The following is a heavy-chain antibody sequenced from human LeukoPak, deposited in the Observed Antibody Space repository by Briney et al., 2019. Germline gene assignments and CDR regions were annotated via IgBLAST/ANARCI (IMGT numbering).Heavy chain of an antibody. J-gene: IGHJ3*02. CDR2: ITGSGGRT. Sequence: PGGSLRLSCATSQFKFNNYGMTWVRQAPGKGLEWVSSITGSGGRTQYADSVQGRFTISRDNSKNTLYLQMNSLRAEDTAVYYCAKDPNGDYIGTFDIWGQGTMVTVSS. CDR1: QFKFNNYG. D-gene: IGHD4-17*01. CDR3: AKDPNGDYIGTFDI. V-gene: IGHV3-23*01.